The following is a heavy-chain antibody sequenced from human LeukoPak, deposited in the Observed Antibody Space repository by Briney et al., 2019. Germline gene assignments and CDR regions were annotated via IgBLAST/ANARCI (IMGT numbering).Heavy chain of an antibody. CDR3: ASEAGNTAMVTPFDY. V-gene: IGHV3-21*01. Sequence: PGGSLRLSCAASGFTFSSYSMNWVRQAPGKGLEWVSSISSSSYIYYADSVKGRFTISRDNAKNSLYLQMNSLRAEDTAVYYCASEAGNTAMVTPFDYWGQGTLVTVSS. CDR2: ISSSSYI. CDR1: GFTFSSYS. J-gene: IGHJ4*02. D-gene: IGHD5-18*01.